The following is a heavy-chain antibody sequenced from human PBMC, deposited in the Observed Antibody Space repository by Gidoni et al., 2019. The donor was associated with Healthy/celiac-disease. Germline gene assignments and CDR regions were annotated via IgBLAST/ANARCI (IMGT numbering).Heavy chain of an antibody. V-gene: IGHV3-21*01. J-gene: IGHJ4*02. CDR2: ISSSSSYI. D-gene: IGHD1-26*01. Sequence: EVQLVESGGGLVKPGGSLRLSCAASGFTFSSYSMNWVRQAPGQGLEWVSSISSSSSYIYYADSVKGRFTISRDNAKNSLYLQMNSLRAEDTAVYYCARDEGYSGSYYSFFDYWGQGTLVTVSS. CDR3: ARDEGYSGSYYSFFDY. CDR1: GFTFSSYS.